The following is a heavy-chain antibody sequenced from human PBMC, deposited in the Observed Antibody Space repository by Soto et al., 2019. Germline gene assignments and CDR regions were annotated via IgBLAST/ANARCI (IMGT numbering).Heavy chain of an antibody. Sequence: QVQLVQSGAEVKRPGSSVKVSCKASGDMFRNSAFTWVRQAPGQGLAWMGVIIPLFRKTAVAQKFQGRVNLTADESTSSLYMEVSSLTSEDTAVYSCARARLSNGDPNIYFFYGLDVWGQGTTITVSS. CDR3: ARARLSNGDPNIYFFYGLDV. J-gene: IGHJ6*02. CDR1: GDMFRNSA. CDR2: IIPLFRKT. D-gene: IGHD3-10*01. V-gene: IGHV1-69*01.